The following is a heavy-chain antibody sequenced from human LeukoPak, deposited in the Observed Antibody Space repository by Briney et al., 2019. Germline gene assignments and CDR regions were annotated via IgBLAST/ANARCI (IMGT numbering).Heavy chain of an antibody. D-gene: IGHD2/OR15-2a*01. CDR3: ARAEILYTAGGMDV. CDR1: GYTFTGYY. V-gene: IGHV1-2*02. J-gene: IGHJ6*02. CDR2: INPNSGGT. Sequence: ASVKVPCKASGYTFTGYYIHWVRQAPGQGLEWMGWINPNSGGTNYAQKFQGGVTMTRNTSITTAYMELSRLRSDDTAVYYCARAEILYTAGGMDVWGQGTTVTVSS.